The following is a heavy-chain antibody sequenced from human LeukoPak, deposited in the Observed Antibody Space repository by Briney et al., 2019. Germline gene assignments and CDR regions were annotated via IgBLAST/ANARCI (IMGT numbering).Heavy chain of an antibody. CDR2: IWYDGSNK. V-gene: IGHV3-30*02. D-gene: IGHD6-13*01. CDR1: GFTFSSYG. CDR3: AKDQGGSWYLY. Sequence: GGSLRLSCAASGFTFSSYGMHWVRQAPGKGLEWVALIWYDGSNKYYADSVKGRLTISRDNSKNTLYLQMNSLRAEDTAVYYCAKDQGGSWYLYWGQGTLVTVSS. J-gene: IGHJ4*02.